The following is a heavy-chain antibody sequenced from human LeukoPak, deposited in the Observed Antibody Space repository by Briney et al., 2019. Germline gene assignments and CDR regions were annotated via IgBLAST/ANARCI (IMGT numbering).Heavy chain of an antibody. CDR2: INPSGGST. V-gene: IGHV1-46*01. D-gene: IGHD3-10*01. J-gene: IGHJ4*02. Sequence: ASVKASSSPSGYTFATYYMTRVRQSPGQGLEWMGIINPSGGSTSYAQKFQGRVTMTRDTSTSTAYMELSSLRSEDTAVCYCARGLRDYFDYWGQGTLVTVSS. CDR3: ARGLRDYFDY. CDR1: GYTFATYY.